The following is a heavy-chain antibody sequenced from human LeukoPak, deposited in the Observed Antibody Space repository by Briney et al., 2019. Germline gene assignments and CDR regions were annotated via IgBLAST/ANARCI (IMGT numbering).Heavy chain of an antibody. CDR3: ARHPPGGYSYQKGNWFDP. V-gene: IGHV1-8*01. CDR1: GYTFTSYD. J-gene: IGHJ5*02. CDR2: MNPNSANT. Sequence: ASLKVSCKASGYTFTSYDLNWVRQATGQGLEWMGWMNPNSANTGYAHKFQGRVTLNRKTSLSTTYMELSSLRSEDTAVYYCARHPPGGYSYQKGNWFDPWGQGTLVTVSS. D-gene: IGHD5-18*01.